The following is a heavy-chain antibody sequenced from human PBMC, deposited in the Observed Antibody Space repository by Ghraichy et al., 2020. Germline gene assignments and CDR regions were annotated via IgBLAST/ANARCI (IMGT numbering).Heavy chain of an antibody. Sequence: SGTLSLTCTVSGGSISSGGYYWSWIRQHPGKGLEWIGYIYYSGSTYSNPSLKSRVTISVDTSKNQFSLKLSSVTAADTAVYYCARDDYYYYGMDVWGQGTTVTVSS. CDR3: ARDDYYYYGMDV. CDR2: IYYSGST. J-gene: IGHJ6*02. CDR1: GGSISSGGYY. V-gene: IGHV4-31*03.